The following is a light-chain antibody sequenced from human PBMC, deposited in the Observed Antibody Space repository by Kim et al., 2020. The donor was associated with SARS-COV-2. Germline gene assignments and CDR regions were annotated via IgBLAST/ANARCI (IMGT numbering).Light chain of an antibody. CDR3: QQRSSWPRALT. J-gene: IGKJ4*01. CDR2: DAS. CDR1: QSISKY. V-gene: IGKV3-11*01. Sequence: ETVLTQSPATLSSSPGERATLSCRASQSISKYLAWYQQKPGQAPRLLIYDASNRATGIPARFSGSGSGTDFTLTISSLEPEDFAVYYCQQRSSWPRALTFGGGTKVDIK.